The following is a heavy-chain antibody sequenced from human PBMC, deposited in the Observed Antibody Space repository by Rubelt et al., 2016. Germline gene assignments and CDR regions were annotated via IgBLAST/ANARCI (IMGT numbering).Heavy chain of an antibody. CDR2: ISGDGSST. D-gene: IGHD6-13*01. CDR3: ASLAAASDYGMDV. V-gene: IGHV3-74*01. Sequence: APGKGLVWVSRISGDGSSTHYADSVKGRFTISRDNAKNSLYLQMNSLRAEDTAVYYCASLAAASDYGMDVWGQGTTVTVSS. J-gene: IGHJ6*02.